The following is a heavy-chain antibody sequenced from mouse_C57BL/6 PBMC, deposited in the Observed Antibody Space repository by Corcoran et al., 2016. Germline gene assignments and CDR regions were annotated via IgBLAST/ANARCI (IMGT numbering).Heavy chain of an antibody. CDR2: ISYDGSN. D-gene: IGHD2-4*01. CDR1: GYSITSGYY. CDR3: AREGVYDYAAWFAY. V-gene: IGHV3-6*01. J-gene: IGHJ3*01. Sequence: DVQLQESGPGLVKPSQSLSLTCSVTGYSITSGYYWNWIRQFPGNKLEWMGYISYDGSNNYNPSLKNRISITRDTSKNQFFLKLNSVTTEDTATYYCAREGVYDYAAWFAYWGQGTLVTVSA.